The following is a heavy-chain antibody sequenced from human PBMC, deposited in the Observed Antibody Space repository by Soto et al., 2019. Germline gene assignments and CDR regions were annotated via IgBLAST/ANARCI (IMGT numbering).Heavy chain of an antibody. D-gene: IGHD5-18*01. CDR2: ISYDGSNK. CDR1: GFTFSSYG. J-gene: IGHJ4*02. CDR3: ARGYSYSVCDY. V-gene: IGHV3-30*03. Sequence: QVQLVESGGGVVQPGRSLRLSCAASGFTFSSYGMHWVRQAPGKGLEWVAVISYDGSNKYYADSVKGRFTISRDNSKNTGELQMNGLRAEDTAVSHCARGYSYSVCDYWGQGTLVTVSS.